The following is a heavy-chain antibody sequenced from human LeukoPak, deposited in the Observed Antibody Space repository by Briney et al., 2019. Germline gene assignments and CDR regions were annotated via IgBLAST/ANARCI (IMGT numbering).Heavy chain of an antibody. V-gene: IGHV3-64*02. CDR2: IAASWGNT. D-gene: IGHD1-26*01. CDR1: GFSFSSFG. Sequence: GGSLRLSCLVSGFSFSSFGMHWVRQTPGKGLEFVSAIAASWGNTYYTASAKGRFTISRDNSKNTLYLQMGSLRAEDMAVYYCARLYSGSYDNWGQGTLVTVSS. J-gene: IGHJ4*02. CDR3: ARLYSGSYDN.